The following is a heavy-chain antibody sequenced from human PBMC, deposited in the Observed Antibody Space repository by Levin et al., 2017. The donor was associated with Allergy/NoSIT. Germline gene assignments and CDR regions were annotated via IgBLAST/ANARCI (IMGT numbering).Heavy chain of an antibody. J-gene: IGHJ4*02. D-gene: IGHD3-16*01. V-gene: IGHV3-66*01. Sequence: GESLKISCAASGFTVSSNYMSWVRQAPGKGLEWVSVIYSGGSTYYADSVKGRFTISRDNSKNTLYLQVNSLRAEDTAVYYCAKRGGENWGQGTLVTVSS. CDR1: GFTVSSNY. CDR3: AKRGGEN. CDR2: IYSGGST.